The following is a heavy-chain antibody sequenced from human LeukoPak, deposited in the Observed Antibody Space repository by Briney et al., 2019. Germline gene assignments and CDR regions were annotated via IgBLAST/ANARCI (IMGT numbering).Heavy chain of an antibody. D-gene: IGHD6-19*01. V-gene: IGHV3-7*01. Sequence: PGGSLRLSCAASGFTFSNYWMNWVRQAPGKGLEWVANIKKDGNEKYYVDSVKGRFTIFRDNAKNSLYLQMNSLRAEDTAVYYCARVGYSSGWYGGFDYWGQGTLVTVS. CDR1: GFTFSNYW. CDR3: ARVGYSSGWYGGFDY. J-gene: IGHJ4*02. CDR2: IKKDGNEK.